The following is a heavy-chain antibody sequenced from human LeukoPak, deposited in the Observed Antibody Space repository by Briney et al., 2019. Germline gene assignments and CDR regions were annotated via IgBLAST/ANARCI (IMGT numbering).Heavy chain of an antibody. Sequence: PGGSLRLSCAASGFTFSDYYMTWIRQAPGKGLEWVSYILNDNTVYYADSVKGRFTISRGNAKGSLYLQMNSLRAEDSAIYYCARDFSSGWFDPWGQGTLVTVSS. CDR3: ARDFSSGWFDP. V-gene: IGHV3-11*01. CDR2: ILNDNTV. J-gene: IGHJ5*02. CDR1: GFTFSDYY. D-gene: IGHD6-19*01.